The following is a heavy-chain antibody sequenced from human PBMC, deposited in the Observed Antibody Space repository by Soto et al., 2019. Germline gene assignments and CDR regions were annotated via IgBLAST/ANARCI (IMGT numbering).Heavy chain of an antibody. CDR1: EYNFNNYW. CDR2: IYPGDSAT. D-gene: IGHD1-1*01. Sequence: PGESLKISCKGSEYNFNNYWIDWVRQMPGKGLEWMGIIYPGDSATRYSPSFQGQVTISADESISTAYLQWSSLKASDTAMYYCARRYREGGYGMDVWGQGTTVTVSS. V-gene: IGHV5-51*01. J-gene: IGHJ6*02. CDR3: ARRYREGGYGMDV.